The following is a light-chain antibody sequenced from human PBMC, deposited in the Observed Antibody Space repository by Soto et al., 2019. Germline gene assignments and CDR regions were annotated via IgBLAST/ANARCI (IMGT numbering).Light chain of an antibody. CDR3: ATWDDSLNGYV. CDR2: SNN. Sequence: YVLTQPPSESEYPGQRVTISCSGSSSNVGSNAVNWYQQLPGTAPTLLIYSNNERLSGVPDRFSGSKSGTSASLAISGLQSEDEADYYCATWDDSLNGYVFGTGTKVT. CDR1: SSNVGSNA. J-gene: IGLJ1*01. V-gene: IGLV1-44*01.